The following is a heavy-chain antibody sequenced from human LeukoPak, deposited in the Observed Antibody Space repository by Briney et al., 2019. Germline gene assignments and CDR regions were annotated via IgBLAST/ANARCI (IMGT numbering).Heavy chain of an antibody. CDR2: IIPIFGTA. Sequence: SVKVSCTASGGTFSSYAISWVRQAPGQGLEWMGGIIPIFGTANYAQKFQGRVTITADESTSTAYMELSSLRSEDTAVYYCARVLDYGDQDLDYWGQGTLVTVSS. J-gene: IGHJ4*02. D-gene: IGHD4-17*01. CDR1: GGTFSSYA. CDR3: ARVLDYGDQDLDY. V-gene: IGHV1-69*13.